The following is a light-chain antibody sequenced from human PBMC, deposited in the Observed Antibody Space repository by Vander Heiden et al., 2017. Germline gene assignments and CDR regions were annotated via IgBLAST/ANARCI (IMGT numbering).Light chain of an antibody. CDR3: CSYAGSPSYVV. CDR2: EGS. V-gene: IGLV2-23*01. CDR1: GRDIVSYYL. Sequence: SALTQPAYVAGTPGQSVTTSGAGTGRDIVSYYLVSWYQLHPGKAPKLMMYEGSERPSGVSNRFFGSKSGNTASLTISGLQAEDEADYYCCSYAGSPSYVVFGGGTKLTVL. J-gene: IGLJ2*01.